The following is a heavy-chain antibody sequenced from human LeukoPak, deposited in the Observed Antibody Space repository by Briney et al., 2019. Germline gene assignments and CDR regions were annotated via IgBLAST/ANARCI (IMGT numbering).Heavy chain of an antibody. D-gene: IGHD6-19*01. CDR3: ARDPEDSSGWYVGVDY. CDR1: GYXFTSYG. V-gene: IGHV1-18*01. Sequence: ASVKVSCKASGYXFTSYGMSWVRQAPGQGLEWMGWISAYNGNTNYAQKLQGRVTMTTDTSTSTAYMELRSLRSDDTAVYYCARDPEDSSGWYVGVDYWGQGTLVTVSS. J-gene: IGHJ4*02. CDR2: ISAYNGNT.